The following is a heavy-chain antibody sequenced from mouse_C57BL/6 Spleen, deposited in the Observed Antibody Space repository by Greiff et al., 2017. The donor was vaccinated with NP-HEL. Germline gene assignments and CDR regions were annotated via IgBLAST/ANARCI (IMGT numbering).Heavy chain of an antibody. CDR3: ARRSAQAPYAMDY. CDR1: GFTFSDYG. V-gene: IGHV5-17*01. Sequence: DVKLVESGGGLVKPGGSLKLSCAASGFTFSDYGMHWVRQAPEKGLEWVAYISSGSSTIYYADTVKGRFTISRDNAKNTLFLQMTSLRSEDTAMYYCARRSAQAPYAMDYWGQGTSVTVSS. D-gene: IGHD3-2*02. CDR2: ISSGSSTI. J-gene: IGHJ4*01.